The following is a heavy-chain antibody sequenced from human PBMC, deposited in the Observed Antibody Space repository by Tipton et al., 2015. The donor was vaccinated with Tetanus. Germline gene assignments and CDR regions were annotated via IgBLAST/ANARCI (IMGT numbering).Heavy chain of an antibody. V-gene: IGHV4-39*01. CDR3: AGSQWLDGFIFDY. D-gene: IGHD6-19*01. CDR1: GASISSSRGFD. J-gene: IGHJ4*02. CDR2: ISYSGST. Sequence: TLSLTCTVSGASISSSRGFDCGWIRQPPGKGLEWIGTISYSGSTSYSPSLKSRVTMSVDTSKNQFSLDLTSVTAADTGVYYCAGSQWLDGFIFDYWGQGSLVTVAS.